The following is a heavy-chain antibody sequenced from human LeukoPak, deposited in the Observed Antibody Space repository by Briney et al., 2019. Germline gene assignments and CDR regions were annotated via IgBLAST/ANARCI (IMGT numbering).Heavy chain of an antibody. CDR1: GFTVSSNY. D-gene: IGHD3-10*01. J-gene: IGHJ4*02. V-gene: IGHV3-66*02. CDR3: ARDGSGSYATPGPFDY. CDR2: IYSGGST. Sequence: GGSLRLSCAASGFTVSSNYMSWVRQAPGKGLEWVSVIYSGGSTYYADSVKGRFTISRDNSKNTLYLQMSSLRAEDTAVYYCARDGSGSYATPGPFDYWGQGTLVTVSS.